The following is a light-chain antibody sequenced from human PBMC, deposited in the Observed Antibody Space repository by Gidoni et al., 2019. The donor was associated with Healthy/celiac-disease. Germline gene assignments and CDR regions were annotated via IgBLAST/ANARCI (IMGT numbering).Light chain of an antibody. CDR3: AAWDDSLNGVV. V-gene: IGLV1-44*01. Sequence: QSVLPQPPSASGTPGQRVTISCSGSSSNIGSNTVNWYQQLPGPAPKLLIYSNNQRPSGVPDRFSGSKSGTSASLAISGLQSEDEADYYCAAWDDSLNGVVFGGGTKLTVL. J-gene: IGLJ2*01. CDR2: SNN. CDR1: SSNIGSNT.